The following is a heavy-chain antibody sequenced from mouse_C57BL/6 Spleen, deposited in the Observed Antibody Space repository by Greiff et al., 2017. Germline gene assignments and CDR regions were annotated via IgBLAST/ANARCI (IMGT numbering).Heavy chain of an antibody. D-gene: IGHD2-1*01. CDR3: ARTTSYGNLRGFSY. Sequence: QVQLQQSGAELMKPGASVKLSCKASGYTFTGYWIEWVKQRPGHGLEWIGEIFPGSGSTNYNEKFKGKATFTADTSSNTAYMQLSSLTTEDSAIYDCARTTSYGNLRGFSYWGQGTLVTVSA. V-gene: IGHV1-9*01. CDR2: IFPGSGST. CDR1: GYTFTGYW. J-gene: IGHJ3*01.